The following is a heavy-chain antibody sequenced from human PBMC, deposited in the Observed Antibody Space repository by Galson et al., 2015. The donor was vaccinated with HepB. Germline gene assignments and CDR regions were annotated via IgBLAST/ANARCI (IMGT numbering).Heavy chain of an antibody. CDR1: GFTFSNYA. Sequence: SLRLSCAASGFTFSNYAMSWVRQAPGKGLQWVSDISGSGVNTYYADSVKGRFTISRDNSKNTLYLQMNSLSAGDTAVYYCAKVRFRGDLPPCFDYWGQGTLVTVSS. V-gene: IGHV3-23*01. J-gene: IGHJ4*02. D-gene: IGHD3-10*01. CDR2: ISGSGVNT. CDR3: AKVRFRGDLPPCFDY.